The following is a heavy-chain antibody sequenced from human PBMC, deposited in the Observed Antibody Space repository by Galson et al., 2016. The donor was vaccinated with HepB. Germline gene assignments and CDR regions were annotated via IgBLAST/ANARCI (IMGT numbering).Heavy chain of an antibody. J-gene: IGHJ4*02. Sequence: QSGAEVKKSGESLKISCEGSGFSFTTYWIGWVRQMPGKGLEWMGVIYPGDSDTRYSPSFQGQVTISADKSIRTAYLQWNSLKASDTAMYYCATFTMWESGTGGQGTLVTVSS. V-gene: IGHV5-51*01. CDR3: ATFTMWESGT. D-gene: IGHD1-26*01. CDR1: GFSFTTYW. CDR2: IYPGDSDT.